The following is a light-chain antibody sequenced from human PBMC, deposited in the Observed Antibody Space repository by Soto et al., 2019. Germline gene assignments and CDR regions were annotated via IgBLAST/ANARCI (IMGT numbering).Light chain of an antibody. CDR3: QSADSSGTYQV. CDR1: ALPTQY. J-gene: IGLJ1*01. Sequence: SYELTQPPSVSVSPGQTDRITCSGDALPTQYAYWYQQRPGQAPVLVIEKDTDRPSGIPERFSGSSSGTTVTLTISGVQAEDEADYYCQSADSSGTYQVFGTGTKLTVL. CDR2: KDT. V-gene: IGLV3-25*02.